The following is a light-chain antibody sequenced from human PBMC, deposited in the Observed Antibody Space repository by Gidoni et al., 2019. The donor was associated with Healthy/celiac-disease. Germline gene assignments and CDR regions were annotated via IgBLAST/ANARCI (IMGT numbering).Light chain of an antibody. Sequence: DIQMTQSPSSLSASVGDRVTITCRASQSISSYLNWYQQKPGKAPKLLIYAASSLQSGVPSRCSGSGSGTDFTLTISSLQPEDFATYYCQQSYSTLPLTFXGXTKVEIK. J-gene: IGKJ4*01. CDR1: QSISSY. CDR2: AAS. V-gene: IGKV1-39*01. CDR3: QQSYSTLPLT.